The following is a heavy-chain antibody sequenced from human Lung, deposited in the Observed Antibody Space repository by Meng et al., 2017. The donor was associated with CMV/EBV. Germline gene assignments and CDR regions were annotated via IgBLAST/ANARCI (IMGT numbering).Heavy chain of an antibody. Sequence: AKRKKPGASGKVSCKASGYTFTSYEINWVRQATGQGLEWMGWMNPNSGNTGYAQKFQGRVTMTRNTSISTAYMELSSLRSEDTAVYYCARGYCSGGSCPVFDPWGQGTLVTVSS. CDR1: GYTFTSYE. CDR3: ARGYCSGGSCPVFDP. J-gene: IGHJ5*02. CDR2: MNPNSGNT. V-gene: IGHV1-8*01. D-gene: IGHD2-15*01.